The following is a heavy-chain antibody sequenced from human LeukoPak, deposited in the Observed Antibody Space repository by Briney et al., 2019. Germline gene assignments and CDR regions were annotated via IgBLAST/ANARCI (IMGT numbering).Heavy chain of an antibody. J-gene: IGHJ4*02. CDR2: ISSSGSTM. Sequence: GSLRLSCAASGFTFSSYEMNWVRQAPGKGLEWISYISSSGSTMYYADSVKGRFTISRDNAKNSLYLQMNGLRAEDTAIYYCASSSWYALDYWGQGTLVTVSS. D-gene: IGHD6-13*01. CDR3: ASSSWYALDY. CDR1: GFTFSSYE. V-gene: IGHV3-48*03.